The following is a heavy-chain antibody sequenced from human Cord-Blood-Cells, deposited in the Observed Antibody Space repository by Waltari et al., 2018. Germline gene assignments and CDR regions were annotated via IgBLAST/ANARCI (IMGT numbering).Heavy chain of an antibody. V-gene: IGHV3-30*18. CDR1: GFTFSSYG. CDR2: ISYDGSNK. CDR3: AKGAAAGNLNWFDP. D-gene: IGHD6-13*01. Sequence: QVQLVESGGGVVQPGRSLRLSCAASGFTFSSYGMHWVRQAPGKGLEWVAVISYDGSNKYYADSVKGQFTISRDNSKNTLYLQMNSLRAEDTAVYYCAKGAAAGNLNWFDPWGQGTLVTVSS. J-gene: IGHJ5*02.